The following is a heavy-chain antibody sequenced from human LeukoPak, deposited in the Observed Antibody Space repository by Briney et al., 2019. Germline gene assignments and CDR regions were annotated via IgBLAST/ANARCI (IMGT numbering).Heavy chain of an antibody. J-gene: IGHJ4*02. CDR3: AGGERSSGQDY. D-gene: IGHD6-19*01. CDR1: GGTFSSYA. V-gene: IGHV1-69*06. CDR2: IIPIFGTA. Sequence: SVKVSCKASGGTFSSYAISWVRQAPGQGLEWMGGIIPIFGTANYAQKFQGRVTISADKSTSTAYMELSSLRSEDTAVYYCAGGERSSGQDYWGQGTLVTVSS.